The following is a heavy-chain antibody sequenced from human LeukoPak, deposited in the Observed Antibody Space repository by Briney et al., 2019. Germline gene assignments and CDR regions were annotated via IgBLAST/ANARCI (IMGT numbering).Heavy chain of an antibody. J-gene: IGHJ4*02. CDR2: IYYSGST. CDR3: ARTGRDGYNFDY. CDR1: GGSISSYY. V-gene: IGHV4-59*08. D-gene: IGHD5-24*01. Sequence: SETLSLTCTVSGGSISSYYWSWIRQPPGKGLEWIGYIYYSGSTNYNPSLKSRVTISVDTSKNQFSLKLSSVTAADTAVHYCARTGRDGYNFDYWGQGTLVTVSS.